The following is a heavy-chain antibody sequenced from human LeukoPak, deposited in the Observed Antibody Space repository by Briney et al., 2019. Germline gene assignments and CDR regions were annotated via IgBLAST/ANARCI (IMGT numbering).Heavy chain of an antibody. J-gene: IGHJ3*02. D-gene: IGHD6-13*01. CDR3: ASPRYSSSWTDAFDI. V-gene: IGHV3-7*01. CDR1: GFTFSSYW. CDR2: IKQDGSEK. Sequence: GGSLRLSCAASGFTFSSYWMSWVRQAPGKGLEWVANIKQDGSEKYYVDSVKGRFTISRDNAKNSLYLQMNSLRAEDTAVYYCASPRYSSSWTDAFDIWGQGTMVTVSS.